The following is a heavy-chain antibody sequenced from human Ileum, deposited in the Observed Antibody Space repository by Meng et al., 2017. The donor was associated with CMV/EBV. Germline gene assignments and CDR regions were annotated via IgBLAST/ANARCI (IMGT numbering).Heavy chain of an antibody. CDR2: IKQDGSQK. CDR3: AREAGYCSSTSCQVGKNYFDY. CDR1: GFTFTYYY. D-gene: IGHD2-2*01. J-gene: IGHJ4*02. V-gene: IGHV3-7*01. Sequence: ETLSLTCAASGFTFTYYYMSWVRQAPGKGLEWVANIKQDGSQKYYVDSVKGRFTISRDNAKNSLDLQMNSLRAEDTAVYFCAREAGYCSSTSCQVGKNYFDYWGQGTLVTVSS.